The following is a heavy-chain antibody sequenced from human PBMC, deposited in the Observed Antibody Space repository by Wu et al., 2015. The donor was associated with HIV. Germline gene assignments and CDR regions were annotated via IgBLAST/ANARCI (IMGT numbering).Heavy chain of an antibody. CDR2: IIPLLGTA. Sequence: QVQLVQSGAEVKKTGSSVKVSCKASGGTFSSYAINWVRQAPGQGLEWIGGIIPLLGTANYAQKFQDRVTITADESTRIAYMEVSSLRSEDTAVYYCARDAPYRATPNNWFDPWGQGTLVTVSS. D-gene: IGHD3-16*02. CDR3: ARDAPYRATPNNWFDP. CDR1: GGTFSSYA. V-gene: IGHV1-69*12. J-gene: IGHJ5*02.